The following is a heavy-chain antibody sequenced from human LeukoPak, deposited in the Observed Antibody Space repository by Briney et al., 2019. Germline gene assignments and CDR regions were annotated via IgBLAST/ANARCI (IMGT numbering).Heavy chain of an antibody. J-gene: IGHJ3*02. Sequence: LSLTCAVYGGSFSGYYWSWIRQPPGKGLEWVSYISSSGTTKYYADSVKGRFTLSRDNAKKSLSLQMNSLRAEDTAIYYCARSNRDAFDMWGQGTVVTVAS. CDR2: ISSSGTTK. CDR3: ARSNRDAFDM. CDR1: GGSFSGYY. D-gene: IGHD2/OR15-2a*01. V-gene: IGHV3-11*04.